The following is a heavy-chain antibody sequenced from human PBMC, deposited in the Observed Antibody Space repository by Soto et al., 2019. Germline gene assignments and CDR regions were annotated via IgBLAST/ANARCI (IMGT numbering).Heavy chain of an antibody. Sequence: GGSLRLSCAASGFTFSSYAMSWVRQAPGKGLEWVSAISGSGGSTYYADSVKGRFTISRDNSKNTLYLQMNSLRAEDTAVYYCAKSPAGVVTHYYYYYMDVWGKGTTVTVSS. J-gene: IGHJ6*03. CDR1: GFTFSSYA. CDR2: ISGSGGST. D-gene: IGHD3-3*01. CDR3: AKSPAGVVTHYYYYYMDV. V-gene: IGHV3-23*01.